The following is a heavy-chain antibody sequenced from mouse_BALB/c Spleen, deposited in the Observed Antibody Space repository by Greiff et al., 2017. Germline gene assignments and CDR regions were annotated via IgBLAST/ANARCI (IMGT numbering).Heavy chain of an antibody. V-gene: IGHV7-3*02. D-gene: IGHD2-3*01. J-gene: IGHJ2*01. CDR3: ARDRDDVYYFDY. Sequence: EVKLVESGGGLVQPGGSLRLSCATSGFTFTDYYMSWVRQPPGKALEWLGFIRNKANGYTTEYSASVKGRFTISRDNSQSILYLQMNTLRAEDSATYYCARDRDDVYYFDYWGQGTTLTVSS. CDR1: GFTFTDYY. CDR2: IRNKANGYTT.